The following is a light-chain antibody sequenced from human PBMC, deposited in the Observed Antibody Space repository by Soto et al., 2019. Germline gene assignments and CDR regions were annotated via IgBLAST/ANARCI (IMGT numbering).Light chain of an antibody. CDR1: QSLLHSNGYNY. J-gene: IGKJ5*01. CDR3: MQALQTPIT. V-gene: IGKV2-28*01. CDR2: LGS. Sequence: DIVMTQSPLSLPVTPGEPASISCRSSQSLLHSNGYNYLDWYLQKPGQSPQLLIYLGSTLAAGVTDRFSGSGSGTDFTLKISRVEAEDVGVYYCMQALQTPITFGQGTRLEIK.